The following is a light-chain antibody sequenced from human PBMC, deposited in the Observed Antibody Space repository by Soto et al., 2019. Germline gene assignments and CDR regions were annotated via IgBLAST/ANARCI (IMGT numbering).Light chain of an antibody. V-gene: IGKV3-11*01. Sequence: EIVLTQSPATLSLSPGERATLSCRASKSVSSYLAWYQQKPGQAPRLLIYDASNKATGIPARFSGSGSGTDFTLTISILGPEYFAVYYCQQRSNWPRGLTFGGGTKVEIK. CDR2: DAS. CDR3: QQRSNWPRGLT. J-gene: IGKJ4*01. CDR1: KSVSSY.